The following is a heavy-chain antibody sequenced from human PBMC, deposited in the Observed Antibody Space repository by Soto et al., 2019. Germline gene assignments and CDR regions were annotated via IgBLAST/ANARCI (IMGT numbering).Heavy chain of an antibody. CDR2: IYPDDSET. CDR3: ARDSLTYYDSSGYPAGEAFDI. J-gene: IGHJ3*02. Sequence: HGESLKISCKGSGYSFATYWIGWVRQKPGKGLEWMGIIYPDDSETRYSPSFQGQVTISADKSISTAYLQWSSLKASDTAMYYCARDSLTYYDSSGYPAGEAFDIWGQGTMVTVSS. D-gene: IGHD3-22*01. CDR1: GYSFATYW. V-gene: IGHV5-51*01.